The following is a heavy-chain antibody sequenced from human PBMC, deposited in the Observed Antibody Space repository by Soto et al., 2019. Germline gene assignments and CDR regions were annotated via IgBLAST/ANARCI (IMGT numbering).Heavy chain of an antibody. CDR2: ISGSGGST. CDR3: AIDGIAVAASIFDF. D-gene: IGHD6-19*01. J-gene: IGHJ4*02. V-gene: IGHV3-23*01. Sequence: EVQLLESGGGLVQPGGSLRLSCAASGFTFSSYAMSWVRQAPGKGLEWVSAISGSGGSTYYADSVKGRFTISRDNSKNTLYLQMNCLRAEGTAVYYCAIDGIAVAASIFDFWGQGTLVTISS. CDR1: GFTFSSYA.